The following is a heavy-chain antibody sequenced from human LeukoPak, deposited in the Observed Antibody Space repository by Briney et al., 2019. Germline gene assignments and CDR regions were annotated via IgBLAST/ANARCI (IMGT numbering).Heavy chain of an antibody. Sequence: GASVKVSCKASGYTFTSYAMHWVRQAPGQRLEWMGWINAGNGNTKYSQEFQGRVTITRDTSASTAYMELSSLRSEDMAVYYCARDFKVSPSIVGDETWFDPWGQGTLVTVSS. CDR2: INAGNGNT. V-gene: IGHV1-3*03. CDR1: GYTFTSYA. D-gene: IGHD1-26*01. J-gene: IGHJ5*02. CDR3: ARDFKVSPSIVGDETWFDP.